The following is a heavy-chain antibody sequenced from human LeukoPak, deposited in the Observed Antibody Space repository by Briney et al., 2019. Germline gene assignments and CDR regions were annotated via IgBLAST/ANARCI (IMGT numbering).Heavy chain of an antibody. CDR3: ARACSGGTCYFVAFDV. CDR2: VSGSGDST. D-gene: IGHD2-15*01. CDR1: GFTFSNCA. V-gene: IGHV3-23*01. J-gene: IGHJ3*01. Sequence: GGSLRLSCAASGFTFSNCAMSWVRQAPGKGLEWVSGVSGSGDSTYYADSVKGRFTISRGNSKNTLYLQMNSPRGDDTAVYYCARACSGGTCYFVAFDVWGQGTMVTVSA.